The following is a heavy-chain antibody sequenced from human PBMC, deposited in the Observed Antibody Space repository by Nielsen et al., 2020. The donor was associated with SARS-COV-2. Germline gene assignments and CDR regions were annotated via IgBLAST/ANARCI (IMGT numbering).Heavy chain of an antibody. CDR2: TYYRSKWYN. CDR1: GDSVSSSSAA. V-gene: IGHV6-1*01. Sequence: LSLTCAISGDSVSSSSAAWNWIRQSPSRGLEWLGRTYYRSKWYNDYAVSVKSRITINPDTSKNQFSLHLNSVTPEDTAVYYCARARGAYGDYYYYYYTDVWGKGTTVTVSS. D-gene: IGHD4-17*01. J-gene: IGHJ6*03. CDR3: ARARGAYGDYYYYYYTDV.